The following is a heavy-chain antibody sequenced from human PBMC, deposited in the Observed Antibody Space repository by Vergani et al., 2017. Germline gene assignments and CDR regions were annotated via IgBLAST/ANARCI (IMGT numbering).Heavy chain of an antibody. V-gene: IGHV4-39*01. Sequence: QLQLQESGPGLVKPSETLSLTCTVSGGSISSSSYYWGWIRHPPGKGLEWIGSIYYSGSTYYNPSLKSRVTISVDTSKNQFSLKLSSVTAADTAVYYCARFGDYVWGSYRHLDYWGQGTLVTVSS. J-gene: IGHJ4*02. CDR1: GGSISSSSYY. CDR2: IYYSGST. D-gene: IGHD3-16*02. CDR3: ARFGDYVWGSYRHLDY.